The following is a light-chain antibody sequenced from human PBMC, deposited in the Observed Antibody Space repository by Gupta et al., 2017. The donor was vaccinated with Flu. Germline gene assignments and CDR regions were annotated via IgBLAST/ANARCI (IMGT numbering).Light chain of an antibody. Sequence: VTIACISSSSNNGAGYDVPWCQQLPGTAPKLLMYGNSNRPSGVPDRFSGSTSGTSAPLAITGVQAEDEAGYYCQSYDTSRSGLVFGAGTKLTVL. V-gene: IGLV1-40*01. CDR1: SSNNGAGYD. J-gene: IGLJ1*01. CDR3: QSYDTSRSGLV. CDR2: GNS.